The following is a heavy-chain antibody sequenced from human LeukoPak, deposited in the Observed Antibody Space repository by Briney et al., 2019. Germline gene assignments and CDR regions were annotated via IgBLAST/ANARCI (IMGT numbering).Heavy chain of an antibody. V-gene: IGHV3-30*02. CDR1: GFTFSSYG. Sequence: GGSLRLSCAASGFTFSSYGMHWVRQAPGKGLEWVAFIRYDGSNKYYADSVKGRFTISRDNSKNTLYLQMNSLRAEDTAVYYCASDIVVVPAAIREGVDYWGQGTLVTVSS. CDR3: ASDIVVVPAAIREGVDY. D-gene: IGHD2-2*02. CDR2: IRYDGSNK. J-gene: IGHJ4*02.